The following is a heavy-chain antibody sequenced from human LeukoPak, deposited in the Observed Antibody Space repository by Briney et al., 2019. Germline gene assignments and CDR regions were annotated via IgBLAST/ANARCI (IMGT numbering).Heavy chain of an antibody. D-gene: IGHD1-26*01. Sequence: PGGSLRLSCAASGFTVSSNYMSWARQAPGKGLEWVSVIYSGGSTYYADSVKGRFTISRDNSKNTLYLQMNSLRAEDTAVYYCATGVVGATPSVDYWGQGTLVTVSS. V-gene: IGHV3-53*05. CDR3: ATGVVGATPSVDY. J-gene: IGHJ4*02. CDR1: GFTVSSNY. CDR2: IYSGGST.